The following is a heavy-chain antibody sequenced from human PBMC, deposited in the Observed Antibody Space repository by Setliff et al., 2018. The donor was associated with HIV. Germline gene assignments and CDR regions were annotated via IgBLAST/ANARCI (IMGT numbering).Heavy chain of an antibody. J-gene: IGHJ4*02. CDR1: GGSFNGYS. D-gene: IGHD5-12*01. Sequence: KPSETLSLTCAVYGGSFNGYSWTWIRQPPGKGLEWIGGINHSGSTNYNPSLKSRVTISVDTSKSQFSLRLNSVTATDTALYYCARDLSGYEGWGQGTLVTVSS. V-gene: IGHV4-34*01. CDR2: INHSGST. CDR3: ARDLSGYEG.